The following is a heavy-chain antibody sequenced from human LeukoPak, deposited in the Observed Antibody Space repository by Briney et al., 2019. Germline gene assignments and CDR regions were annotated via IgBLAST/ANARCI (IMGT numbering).Heavy chain of an antibody. CDR2: IYHSGNT. J-gene: IGHJ3*02. Sequence: SETLSLTCAVSGGSISSGGYSWSWIRQPPGKGLEWIGYIYHSGNTYYNPSLKSRITISVDGSKNQFSLKLSSVTAADTAVYYCARVTPHMVRGVIILGALDIWGQGTMVTASS. CDR3: ARVTPHMVRGVIILGALDI. CDR1: GGSISSGGYS. V-gene: IGHV4-30-2*01. D-gene: IGHD3-10*01.